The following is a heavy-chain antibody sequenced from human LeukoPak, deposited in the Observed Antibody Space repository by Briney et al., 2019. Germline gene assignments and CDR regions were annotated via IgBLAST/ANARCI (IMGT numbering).Heavy chain of an antibody. J-gene: IGHJ4*02. CDR3: AKEDGYSGYDNFDY. Sequence: PGGSLRLSCAASGFTFSSYEMNWVRQAPGKGLEWVSYISSSGSTIYYADSVKGRFTISRDNAKNSLYLQMNGLRAEDTAVYYCAKEDGYSGYDNFDYWGQGTLVTVSS. D-gene: IGHD5-12*01. CDR2: ISSSGSTI. CDR1: GFTFSSYE. V-gene: IGHV3-48*03.